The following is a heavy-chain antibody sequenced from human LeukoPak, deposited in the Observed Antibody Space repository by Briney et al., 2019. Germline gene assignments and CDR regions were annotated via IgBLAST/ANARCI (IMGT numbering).Heavy chain of an antibody. CDR1: GGSIRSSNHY. CDR2: IYYSGSI. CDR3: ARQILFHSERWLQFFDY. D-gene: IGHD5-24*01. J-gene: IGHJ4*02. V-gene: IGHV4-39*01. Sequence: PSETLSLTCAVSGGSIRSSNHYWGWIRQPPGKGLEWIGSIYYSGSIYYNPSLKSRVTISVDTSKNQFSLKLSSVTAADTAVYYCARQILFHSERWLQFFDYWGQGTLVTVSS.